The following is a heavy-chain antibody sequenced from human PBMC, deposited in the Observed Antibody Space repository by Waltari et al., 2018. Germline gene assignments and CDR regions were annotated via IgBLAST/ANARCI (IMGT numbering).Heavy chain of an antibody. J-gene: IGHJ4*02. V-gene: IGHV4-39*07. CDR2: IYYSGST. D-gene: IGHD6-13*01. CDR3: ARAAAGPQGYFDY. CDR1: GGSISSSSYY. Sequence: LQLQESGPGLVKPSETLSLTCTVSGGSISSSSYYWGWIRQPPGKGLEWIGSIYYSGSTYYNPSLKSRVTISVDTSKNQFSLKLSSVTAADTAVYYCARAAAGPQGYFDYWGQGTLVTVSS.